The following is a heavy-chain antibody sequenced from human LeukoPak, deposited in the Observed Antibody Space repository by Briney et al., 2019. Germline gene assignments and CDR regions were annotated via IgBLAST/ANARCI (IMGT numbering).Heavy chain of an antibody. D-gene: IGHD2-2*01. Sequence: PSETLSLTCTVSGGSISSYYWSWIRQPPGKGLEWIGYIYYSGSTNYNPSLKSRVTISVDTSKNQFSLKLSSVTAADTAVYYCARLGWGYCSSTSCYAEYEQGNWFDPWGQGTLVTVSS. V-gene: IGHV4-59*08. CDR3: ARLGWGYCSSTSCYAEYEQGNWFDP. CDR2: IYYSGST. CDR1: GGSISSYY. J-gene: IGHJ5*02.